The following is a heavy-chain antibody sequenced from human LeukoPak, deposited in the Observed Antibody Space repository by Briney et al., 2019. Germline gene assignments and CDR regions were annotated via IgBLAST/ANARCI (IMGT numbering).Heavy chain of an antibody. CDR3: ARHTYGTFDY. Sequence: SETLSLTCSVSGGSISSSSYYWGWIRQPPGKGLEWIGSINYSRKTYHNPSLKSRVTISVDTSKNQFSLKLSSVTAADTTLYYCARHTYGTFDYWGQGTLVTVSS. J-gene: IGHJ4*02. CDR2: INYSRKT. CDR1: GGSISSSSYY. D-gene: IGHD3-10*01. V-gene: IGHV4-39*01.